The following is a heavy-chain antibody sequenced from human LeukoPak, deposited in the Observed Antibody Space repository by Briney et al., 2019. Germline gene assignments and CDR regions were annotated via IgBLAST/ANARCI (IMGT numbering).Heavy chain of an antibody. CDR3: VKDSSTTSWYFAFDV. CDR1: GFTFDDYG. CDR2: FGLYGGTT. V-gene: IGHV3-23*01. D-gene: IGHD2-2*01. J-gene: IGHJ3*01. Sequence: GGSLRLSCAASGFTFDDYGMSWVRQAPGKGLEWVSSFGLYGGTTHYADSVKGRFTISRDNSKNTLYLQMTSLGADDTAVYYCVKDSSTTSWYFAFDVWGQGTMVAVSS.